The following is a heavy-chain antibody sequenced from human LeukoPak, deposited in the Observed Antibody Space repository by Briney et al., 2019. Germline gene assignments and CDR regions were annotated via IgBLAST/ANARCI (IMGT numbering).Heavy chain of an antibody. CDR2: IYSGGNT. D-gene: IGHD6-13*01. CDR1: GFTVNSSY. J-gene: IGHJ4*02. CDR3: ARRQQSSWDLDY. V-gene: IGHV3-53*01. Sequence: GGPLILSCASSGFTVNSSYMSVVHQARGGMLERGSIIYSGGNTYYADSVKGRFTISRDNSKNTLYLQMNSLRDEDTAVYYCARRQQSSWDLDYWGQGTLVTVSS.